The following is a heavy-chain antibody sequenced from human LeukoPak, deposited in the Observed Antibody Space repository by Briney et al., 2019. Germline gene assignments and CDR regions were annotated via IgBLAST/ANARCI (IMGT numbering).Heavy chain of an antibody. CDR2: IYSSEST. J-gene: IGHJ6*02. Sequence: SETLSLTCTVSGSSISSFYWSWIRQPPGKGLEWIAYIYSSESTNYNPSLKRRVTISVDTSKKQFSLQLTSVSATDTAVYYCARTGRDAYGHYAMDVWGQGTTVTVSS. CDR3: ARTGRDAYGHYAMDV. D-gene: IGHD5-24*01. CDR1: GSSISSFY. V-gene: IGHV4-59*08.